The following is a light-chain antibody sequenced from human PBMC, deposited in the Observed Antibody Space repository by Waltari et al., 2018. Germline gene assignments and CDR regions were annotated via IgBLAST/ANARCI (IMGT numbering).Light chain of an antibody. V-gene: IGKV3-20*01. Sequence: EIVLTQSPGTLSSSPGESATLSCRASHSISNNFLAWYQQRPGQSPMLLMYSISNRAPGIPDRFWGSGSGTDFTLTISRLEPEDFAVYYCQQYGNSPITFGQGTRL. CDR1: HSISNNF. J-gene: IGKJ5*01. CDR2: SIS. CDR3: QQYGNSPIT.